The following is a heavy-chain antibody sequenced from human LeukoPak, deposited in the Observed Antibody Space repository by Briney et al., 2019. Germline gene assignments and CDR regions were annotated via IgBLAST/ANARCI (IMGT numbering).Heavy chain of an antibody. Sequence: GGSLRLSCAASGFTFAIHAMTWVRQAPRKGLEGVSAISGSGASTHYADSVKGQFTISRDNSKNTLFLQMNSLRAEDTAIYYCAKDSYASGRPLHTFDVWGQGTMVTVSS. D-gene: IGHD3-10*01. J-gene: IGHJ3*01. V-gene: IGHV3-23*01. CDR1: GFTFAIHA. CDR2: ISGSGAST. CDR3: AKDSYASGRPLHTFDV.